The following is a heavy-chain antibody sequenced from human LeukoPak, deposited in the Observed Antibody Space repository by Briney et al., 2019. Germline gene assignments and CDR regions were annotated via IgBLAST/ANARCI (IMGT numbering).Heavy chain of an antibody. D-gene: IGHD2-15*01. Sequence: SETLSLTCTVSGGSISSSSYYWGWTRQPPGKGLEWIGSIYYSGSTYYNPSLKSRVTISVDTSKNQFSLKLSPVTAADTAVYYCARHTSWSRAFDIWGQGTMVTVSS. CDR1: GGSISSSSYY. CDR2: IYYSGST. V-gene: IGHV4-39*01. CDR3: ARHTSWSRAFDI. J-gene: IGHJ3*02.